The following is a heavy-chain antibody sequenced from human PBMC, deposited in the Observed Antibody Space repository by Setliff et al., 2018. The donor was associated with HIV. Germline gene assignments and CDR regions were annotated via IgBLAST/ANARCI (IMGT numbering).Heavy chain of an antibody. CDR3: AREGAAAGLDLDY. V-gene: IGHV1-18*01. Sequence: ASVKVSCKAAGYTFSSYGISWVRQTPGQGLEWMGWISAYNGDTNYPQKLQGRVTMTTDTSTSTAYMELRSLRSDDTAVYYCAREGAAAGLDLDYWGQGTLVTVSS. CDR1: GYTFSSYG. D-gene: IGHD6-13*01. CDR2: ISAYNGDT. J-gene: IGHJ4*02.